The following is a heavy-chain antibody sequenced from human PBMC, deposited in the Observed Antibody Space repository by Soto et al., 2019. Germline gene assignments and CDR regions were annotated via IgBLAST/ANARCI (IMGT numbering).Heavy chain of an antibody. CDR3: ARPYSGGPNDPFDV. CDR1: GYSFTNYW. CDR2: IYPGDSHA. V-gene: IGHV5-51*01. J-gene: IGHJ3*01. Sequence: GESLKISCKGSGYSFTNYWIGWVRQMPGKGLEWMGIIYPGDSHATYSPSFQGQVTMSADKSISTAYLQWSSLKASGTAMYYCARPYSGGPNDPFDVWGQGTMVTVSS. D-gene: IGHD1-26*01.